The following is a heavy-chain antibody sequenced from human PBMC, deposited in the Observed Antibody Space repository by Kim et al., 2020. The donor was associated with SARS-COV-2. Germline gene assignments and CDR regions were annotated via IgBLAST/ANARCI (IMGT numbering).Heavy chain of an antibody. CDR2: ISYDGSNK. J-gene: IGHJ4*02. D-gene: IGHD2-15*01. CDR3: ARDPVVVAATPYYFDY. CDR1: GFTFSSYA. Sequence: GGSLRLSCAASGFTFSSYAMHWVRQAPGKGLEWVAVISYDGSNKYYADSVKGRFTISRDNSENTLYLQMNSLRAEDTAVYYCARDPVVVAATPYYFDYWGQGTLVTVSS. V-gene: IGHV3-30*04.